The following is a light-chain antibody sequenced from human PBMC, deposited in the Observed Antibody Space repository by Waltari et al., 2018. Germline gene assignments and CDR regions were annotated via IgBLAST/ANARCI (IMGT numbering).Light chain of an antibody. V-gene: IGKV3-20*01. CDR1: QSVSRT. CDR2: GAS. CDR3: QHYVSLPAT. Sequence: EIVLTHSPGTLFLSPGEGATLPCRASQSVSRTLAWYQQKPGQDPRLLIYGASSRATGIPDRFSGSGSGTDFSLTISRLEPDDSAVYFCQHYVSLPATFGQGTKVEIK. J-gene: IGKJ1*01.